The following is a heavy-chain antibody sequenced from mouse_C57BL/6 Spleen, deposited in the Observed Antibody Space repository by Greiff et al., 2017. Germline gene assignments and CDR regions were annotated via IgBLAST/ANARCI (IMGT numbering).Heavy chain of an antibody. J-gene: IGHJ2*01. CDR2: INPNNGGT. D-gene: IGHD4-1*01. CDR1: GYTFTDYY. CDR3: ARGGGTGTLDY. V-gene: IGHV1-26*01. Sequence: VQLQQSGPELVKPGASVKISCKASGYTFTDYYMNWVKQSHGKSLEWIGDINPNNGGTSYNQKFKGKATLTVDKSSSTAYMELRSLTSEDSAVYYCARGGGTGTLDYGGQGTTLTGSS.